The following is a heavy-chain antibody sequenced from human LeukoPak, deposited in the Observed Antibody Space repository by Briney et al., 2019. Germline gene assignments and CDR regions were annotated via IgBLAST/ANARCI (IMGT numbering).Heavy chain of an antibody. Sequence: GASVKVSCRASGYTFTSYGISWVRQAPGQGLEWMGWISTYNGNTNYAQMLQGRITMTTDTSTSTAYMELRSLRSDYTAVYYCARGKPVYFYGPGSYLASPFDSWGQGTLVTVSS. CDR3: ARGKPVYFYGPGSYLASPFDS. CDR1: GYTFTSYG. J-gene: IGHJ4*02. CDR2: ISTYNGNT. V-gene: IGHV1-18*01. D-gene: IGHD3-10*01.